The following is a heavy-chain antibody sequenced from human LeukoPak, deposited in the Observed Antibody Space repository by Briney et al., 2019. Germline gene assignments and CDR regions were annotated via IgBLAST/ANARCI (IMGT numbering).Heavy chain of an antibody. V-gene: IGHV3-7*01. J-gene: IGHJ6*03. CDR1: GFTFSRNW. Sequence: PGGSLRLSCAASGFTFSRNWMTWVRQAPGRGLERVANIKQDGSEIYYVDSVKGRFTISRDNAKNSLYLQMNSLRAEDMAVYYCARDGATFSGYDWYYYMDVWGKGTTVTVSS. CDR2: IKQDGSEI. CDR3: ARDGATFSGYDWYYYMDV. D-gene: IGHD5-12*01.